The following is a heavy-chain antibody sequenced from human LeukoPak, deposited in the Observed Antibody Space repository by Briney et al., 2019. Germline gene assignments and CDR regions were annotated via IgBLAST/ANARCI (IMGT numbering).Heavy chain of an antibody. J-gene: IGHJ5*02. D-gene: IGHD3-10*01. CDR1: GYTFTGYY. CDR3: ARTALRGVISSYNWFDP. V-gene: IGHV1-2*02. CDR2: INPNSGGT. Sequence: ASVKVSCKASGYTFTGYYMHWVRQAPGQGLEWMGWINPNSGGTNYAQEFQGRVTMTTDTSTSTAYMELRSLRSDDTAVYYCARTALRGVISSYNWFDPWGQGTLVTVSS.